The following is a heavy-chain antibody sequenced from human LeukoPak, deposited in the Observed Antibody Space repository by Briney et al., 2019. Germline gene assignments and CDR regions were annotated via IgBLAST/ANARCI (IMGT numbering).Heavy chain of an antibody. V-gene: IGHV5-51*01. CDR1: GYSFTSYW. CDR2: IYPGDSDT. Sequence: GESLKISCKGSGYSFTSYWIGWVRQMPGKGLEWMGIIYPGDSDTRYSPSFQGQVTISADKSISTAYLQWSSLKASDTAMYYCARHTSGGYCSGGSCYPLYYFDYWGQGTLVTVSS. D-gene: IGHD2-15*01. CDR3: ARHTSGGYCSGGSCYPLYYFDY. J-gene: IGHJ4*02.